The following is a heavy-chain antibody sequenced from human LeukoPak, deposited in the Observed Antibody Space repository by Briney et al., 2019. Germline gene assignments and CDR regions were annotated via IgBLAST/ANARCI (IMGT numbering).Heavy chain of an antibody. CDR3: AKDLYDSSGSRYDY. CDR1: GFTFSSYA. Sequence: AGGSLRLSCAASGFTFSSYAMSWVRQAPGKGLEWVAAMSESGSSTWYADSVKGRLTISRDNSKNTLFLQMNSLRAEDTAVYYCAKDLYDSSGSRYDYWGQGTLVTVSS. CDR2: MSESGSST. J-gene: IGHJ4*02. V-gene: IGHV3-23*01. D-gene: IGHD3-22*01.